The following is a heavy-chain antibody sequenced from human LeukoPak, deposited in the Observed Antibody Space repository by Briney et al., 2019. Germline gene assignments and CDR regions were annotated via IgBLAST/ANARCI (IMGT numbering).Heavy chain of an antibody. D-gene: IGHD7-27*01. J-gene: IGHJ4*02. CDR2: ITTSDGNT. CDR3: AKDGGLWVSAHWGDS. V-gene: IGHV3-23*01. CDR1: GFTFSSYT. Sequence: PGGSLRLSCAASGFTFSSYTMSWVRQAPGKGLEWVSTITTSDGNTYYADSVKGRFTVSRDNSKNTLYLQTNSLSAEDTAVYYCAKDGGLWVSAHWGDSWGRGTLVTVSS.